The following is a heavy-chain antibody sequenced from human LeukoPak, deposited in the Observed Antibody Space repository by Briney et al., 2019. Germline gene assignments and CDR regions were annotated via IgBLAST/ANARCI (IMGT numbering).Heavy chain of an antibody. Sequence: GGSLRLSCAAYRFSFHSYAMHWVRQAPGKGLEWVALISDDGSHTHYADSVKGRFTISRDNSKSTLYVEMNSLRSDDTAVYYCARVPYRSDYRGNWFDPWGQGTLVTVSS. V-gene: IGHV3-30*04. J-gene: IGHJ5*02. D-gene: IGHD6-25*01. CDR2: ISDDGSHT. CDR3: ARVPYRSDYRGNWFDP. CDR1: RFSFHSYA.